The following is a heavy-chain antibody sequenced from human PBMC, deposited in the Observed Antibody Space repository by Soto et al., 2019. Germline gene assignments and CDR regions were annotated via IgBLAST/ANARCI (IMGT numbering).Heavy chain of an antibody. CDR2: IIDAGERT. J-gene: IGHJ4*02. CDR3: AKVEWNGNYHSSFAY. V-gene: IGHV3-23*01. Sequence: EVQLLESGWGLVQPGGSLGLSCAASGFSFGSCAMSWVRQTPEQGLEWVSSIIDAGERTYYADSVKGRFTISRDNSKNTLYLQINFLRAEDSAVYFGAKVEWNGNYHSSFAYWGQGTLVTVS. CDR1: GFSFGSCA. D-gene: IGHD4-4*01.